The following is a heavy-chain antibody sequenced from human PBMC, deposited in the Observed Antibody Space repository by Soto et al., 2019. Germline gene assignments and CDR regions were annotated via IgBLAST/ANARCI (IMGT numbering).Heavy chain of an antibody. D-gene: IGHD3-10*01. CDR2: ISAYNGNT. J-gene: IGHJ4*02. CDR1: GGTFTSYG. Sequence: ASVKVSCKASGGTFTSYGISWVRQAPGQGLEWMGWISAYNGNTNYAQKLQGRVAMTTDTSTSTAYMELRSLRSDDTAVYYCARGSLSIRGSGSYLNYFDYWGQGTLVTVSS. V-gene: IGHV1-18*01. CDR3: ARGSLSIRGSGSYLNYFDY.